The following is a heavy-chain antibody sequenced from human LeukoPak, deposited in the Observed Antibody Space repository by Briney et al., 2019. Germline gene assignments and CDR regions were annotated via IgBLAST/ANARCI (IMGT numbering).Heavy chain of an antibody. V-gene: IGHV4-39*07. Sequence: SETLSLTCTVSGGSISSSSYYWGWIRQPPGKGLEWIGSIYYSGSTYYNPSLKSRVSTSVDTSKNQFSLRLSSVTAADTAVYYCARLRGGGSYRNFDYWGQGTLVSVSS. D-gene: IGHD3-16*02. CDR3: ARLRGGGSYRNFDY. CDR1: GGSISSSSYY. J-gene: IGHJ4*02. CDR2: IYYSGST.